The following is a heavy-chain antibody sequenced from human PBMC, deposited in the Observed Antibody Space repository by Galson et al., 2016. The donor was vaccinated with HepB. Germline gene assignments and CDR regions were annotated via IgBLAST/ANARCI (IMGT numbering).Heavy chain of an antibody. V-gene: IGHV3-33*01. CDR2: IWYDGTKK. CDR3: ARGLTGYYSFY. D-gene: IGHD3-9*01. J-gene: IGHJ4*02. Sequence: SLRLSCAASGFIFSSYDMHWVRQAPGKGLEWVAVIWYDGTKKYYADSVKGRFTISRDNSKNILYLQMNSLRVEDTAVYYCARGLTGYYSFYWGQGTLVTVSS. CDR1: GFIFSSYD.